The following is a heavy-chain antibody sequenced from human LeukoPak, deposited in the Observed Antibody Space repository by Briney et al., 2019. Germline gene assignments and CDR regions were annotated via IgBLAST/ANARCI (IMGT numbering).Heavy chain of an antibody. J-gene: IGHJ4*02. D-gene: IGHD4-17*01. CDR2: ISSSGTTI. CDR1: GFTFSSYE. Sequence: GGSLRLSCAASGFTFSSYEMNWVRQAPGKGLEWVSYISSSGTTIYYADSVKGRFTISRDNAKNSLYLQMSSLRAEDTAVYYCARVKTTVNTLDYWGQGTLVTASS. V-gene: IGHV3-48*03. CDR3: ARVKTTVNTLDY.